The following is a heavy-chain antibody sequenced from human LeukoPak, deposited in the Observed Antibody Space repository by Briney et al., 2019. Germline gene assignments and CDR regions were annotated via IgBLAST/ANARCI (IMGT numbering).Heavy chain of an antibody. D-gene: IGHD3-10*01. J-gene: IGHJ6*02. CDR1: GFTFDDYT. V-gene: IGHV3-43*01. CDR3: AKAGTYYYYGMDV. Sequence: GGSLRLSCAASGFTFDDYTMHWVRQAPGKGLEWVCLISWDGGSTYYADSVKGRFTISRDNSKNSLYLQMNSLRTEDTALYYCAKAGTYYYYGMDVWGQGTTVTVSS. CDR2: ISWDGGST.